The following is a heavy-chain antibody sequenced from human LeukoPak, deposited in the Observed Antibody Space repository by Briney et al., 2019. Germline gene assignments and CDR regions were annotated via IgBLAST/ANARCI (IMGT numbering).Heavy chain of an antibody. J-gene: IGHJ4*02. Sequence: SETLSLTCTVSGGSISSSSYYWGWIRQPPGKGLEWIGSIYYSGSTYYNPSLKSRVTISVDTSKNQFSLKLSSVTAADTAVYYCARASSSWWWYFDYWGQGTLVTVSS. V-gene: IGHV4-39*07. CDR3: ARASSSWWWYFDY. D-gene: IGHD6-13*01. CDR1: GGSISSSSYY. CDR2: IYYSGST.